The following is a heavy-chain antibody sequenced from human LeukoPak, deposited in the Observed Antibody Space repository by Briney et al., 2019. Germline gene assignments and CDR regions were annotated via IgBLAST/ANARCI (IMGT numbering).Heavy chain of an antibody. Sequence: GGSLRLSCAASGFTFSDHYMDWVRQAPGKGLEWVGRIRNKANSYTTAYAASVKGRFTISRDDSKTSLYLQMNSLRAEDTAVYYCARSSSLLRGYFDYWGQGTLVTVSS. V-gene: IGHV3-72*01. CDR3: ARSSSLLRGYFDY. J-gene: IGHJ4*02. CDR2: IRNKANSYTT. D-gene: IGHD2-15*01. CDR1: GFTFSDHY.